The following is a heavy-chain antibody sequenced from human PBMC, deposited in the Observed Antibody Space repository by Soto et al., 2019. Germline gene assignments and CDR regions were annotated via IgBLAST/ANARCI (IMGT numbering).Heavy chain of an antibody. D-gene: IGHD6-13*01. CDR2: TYYRSKWKN. J-gene: IGHJ4*02. V-gene: IGHV6-1*01. Sequence: SQTLSLTCVISGDRVSSNRAAWNLVRQSPSRGLEWLGRTYYRSKWKNDYALSVNSRLTIEPGTSKNEFSLQLNSVTPEDTAVYYCVRGVDSSFDYWGQGTLVTVSS. CDR1: GDRVSSNRAA. CDR3: VRGVDSSFDY.